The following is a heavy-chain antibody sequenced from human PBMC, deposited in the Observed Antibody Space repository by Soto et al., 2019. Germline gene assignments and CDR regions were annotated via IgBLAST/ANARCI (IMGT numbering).Heavy chain of an antibody. CDR2: ISGSGGST. J-gene: IGHJ4*02. CDR1: GFTFSSYA. Sequence: GGSLSLSCAASGFTFSSYAMSWVRQAPGKGLEWVSAISGSGGSTYYADSVKGRFTISRDNSKNTLYLQMNSLRAEDTAVYYCAKVFYSGSYYYFDYWGQGTLVTVSS. V-gene: IGHV3-23*01. D-gene: IGHD1-26*01. CDR3: AKVFYSGSYYYFDY.